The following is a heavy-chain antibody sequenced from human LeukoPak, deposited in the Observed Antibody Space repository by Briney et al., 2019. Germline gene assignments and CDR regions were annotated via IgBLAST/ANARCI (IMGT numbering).Heavy chain of an antibody. D-gene: IGHD6-19*01. V-gene: IGHV3-7*01. J-gene: IGHJ6*03. CDR3: AKDLRQWLVYYYMDV. CDR2: LKEDGGEE. Sequence: PGGSLRLSCRGSGFTFSSYWMTWVRQAPGKGLEWVANLKEDGGEENFVDSVKGRFTISRDNAKNSLYLQMNSLRAEDTAVFYCAKDLRQWLVYYYMDVWGKGTTVTVSS. CDR1: GFTFSSYW.